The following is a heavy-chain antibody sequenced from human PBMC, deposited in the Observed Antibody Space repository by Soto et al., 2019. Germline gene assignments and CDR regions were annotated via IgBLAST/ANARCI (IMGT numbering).Heavy chain of an antibody. CDR1: GGSISSYY. CDR2: IYYSGST. D-gene: IGHD3-16*02. V-gene: IGHV4-59*01. CDR3: ARDLYDYVWGSYRPWAFDI. J-gene: IGHJ3*02. Sequence: SETLSLTCAVYGGSISSYYWSWIRQPPGKGLEWIGYIYYSGSTNYNPSLKSRVTISVDTSKNQFSLKLSSVTAADTAVYYCARDLYDYVWGSYRPWAFDIWGQGTMVTVSS.